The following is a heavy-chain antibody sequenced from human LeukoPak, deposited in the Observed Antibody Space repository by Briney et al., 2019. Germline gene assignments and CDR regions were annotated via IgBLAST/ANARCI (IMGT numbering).Heavy chain of an antibody. D-gene: IGHD3-10*01. J-gene: IGHJ6*03. Sequence: ASVKVSCKASGYTFTGYYMHWVRQAPGQGLEWMGWINPNSGGTNYAQKFQGGVTMTRDTSISTAYMELSRLRSDDTAVYYCARDFFEGYYYGSGSYYPLYYYYYMDVWGKGTTVTISS. CDR2: INPNSGGT. CDR3: ARDFFEGYYYGSGSYYPLYYYYYMDV. CDR1: GYTFTGYY. V-gene: IGHV1-2*02.